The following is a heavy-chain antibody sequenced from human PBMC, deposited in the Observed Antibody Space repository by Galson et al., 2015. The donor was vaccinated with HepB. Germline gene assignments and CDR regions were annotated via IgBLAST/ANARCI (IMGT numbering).Heavy chain of an antibody. CDR3: AREGSTGYYSFDY. J-gene: IGHJ4*02. Sequence: SLRLSCAASGFTFSSYWMSWVRQAPGKGLEWVANIKKDGSEKYYVDSVKGRFTISRDNAKNSLYLQMNSLRAEDTAVYYCAREGSTGYYSFDYWGQGALVTVSS. CDR1: GFTFSSYW. CDR2: IKKDGSEK. V-gene: IGHV3-7*03. D-gene: IGHD3-22*01.